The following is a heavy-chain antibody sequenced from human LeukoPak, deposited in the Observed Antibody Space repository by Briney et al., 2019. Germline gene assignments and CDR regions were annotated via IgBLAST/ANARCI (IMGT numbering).Heavy chain of an antibody. V-gene: IGHV4-30-4*01. J-gene: IGHJ4*02. Sequence: LRLSCAASGFTFSSYAMSWVRQSPGKGLEWIGYIYYRGSTSYNPSLKSRITLSVDTSKNQFSLTLSSVTAADTAVYYCARGSYYYDSTGYYFDYWGQGTLVSVSS. CDR2: IYYRGST. D-gene: IGHD3-22*01. CDR1: GFTFSSYA. CDR3: ARGSYYYDSTGYYFDY.